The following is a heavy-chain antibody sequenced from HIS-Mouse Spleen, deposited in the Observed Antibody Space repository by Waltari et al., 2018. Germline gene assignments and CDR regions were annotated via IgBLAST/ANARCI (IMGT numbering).Heavy chain of an antibody. D-gene: IGHD6-19*01. V-gene: IGHV2-70*11. CDR3: ARIAEGYTSGWYAFDY. CDR2: IGWDDDK. J-gene: IGHJ4*02. Sequence: LEWLARIGWDDDKYYSTSLKTRLTISRDTSKNQVVLTMTNMDPLDTATYYCARIAEGYTSGWYAFDYWGQGTLVTVSS.